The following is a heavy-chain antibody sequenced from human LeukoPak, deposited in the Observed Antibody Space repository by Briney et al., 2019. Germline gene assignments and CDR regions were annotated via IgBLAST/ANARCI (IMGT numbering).Heavy chain of an antibody. CDR1: GFTFSTYA. V-gene: IGHV3-23*01. CDR3: VRDISTGWAFDV. D-gene: IGHD6-19*01. Sequence: GGSLRLSCAASGFTFSTYAMSWVRQAPGKGLEWVSAISVSGAGTYYADSVKGRFTISRDNSKNTLYLQMNSLGVEDTAVYYCVRDISTGWAFDVWGQGTVVTVSS. J-gene: IGHJ3*01. CDR2: ISVSGAGT.